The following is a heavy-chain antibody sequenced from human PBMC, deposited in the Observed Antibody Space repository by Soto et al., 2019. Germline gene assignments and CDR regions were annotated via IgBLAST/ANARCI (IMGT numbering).Heavy chain of an antibody. CDR1: GFPLSTYG. J-gene: IGHJ6*02. CDR3: ARIRGYWYGLDV. Sequence: EVQLLESGGGLVQPVGSLRLSCAASGFPLSTYGMTWVRQAPGKGLEWVSAITGTGGNTYYVDSVKGRFTSSRDNSKNMLYLQVNSLRVEDTAVYYCARIRGYWYGLDVWGQGTMVTVSS. V-gene: IGHV3-23*01. CDR2: ITGTGGNT.